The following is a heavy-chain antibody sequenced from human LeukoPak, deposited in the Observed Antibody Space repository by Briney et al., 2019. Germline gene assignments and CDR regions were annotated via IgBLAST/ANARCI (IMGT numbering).Heavy chain of an antibody. V-gene: IGHV4-30-4*01. D-gene: IGHD6-19*01. J-gene: IGHJ3*02. Sequence: SQTLSLTCTVSGGSISSGDDYWSWIRQPPGKGLEWIGYIYYSGSTYYNPSLKSRVTISVDTSKNQFSLKLSSVTAADTAVYYCASRYSSGRLTFNIWGQGTMVTVSS. CDR3: ASRYSSGRLTFNI. CDR1: GGSISSGDDY. CDR2: IYYSGST.